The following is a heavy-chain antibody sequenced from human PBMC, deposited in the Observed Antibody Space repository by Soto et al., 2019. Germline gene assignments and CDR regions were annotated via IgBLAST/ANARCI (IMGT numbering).Heavy chain of an antibody. V-gene: IGHV1-3*01. CDR2: INAGKDNT. CDR1: GYTFTSYA. CDR3: ARGSGSYYRPSDY. D-gene: IGHD3-10*01. Sequence: GASVKVSCNASGYTFTSYAMHWLRQAPGQRLEWMGWINAGKDNTKYSPKFQGRVTITGDTSASTAYMELSSLRSGDTAVYYCARGSGSYYRPSDYWGQGTLVTVSS. J-gene: IGHJ4*02.